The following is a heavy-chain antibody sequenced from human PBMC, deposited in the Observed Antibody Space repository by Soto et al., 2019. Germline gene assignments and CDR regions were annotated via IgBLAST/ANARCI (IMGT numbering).Heavy chain of an antibody. CDR1: GFTFSSYG. CDR3: ARDLVYSSSWYRPYYYYGMDV. D-gene: IGHD6-13*01. CDR2: IWYDGSNK. V-gene: IGHV3-33*01. Sequence: PGGSLRLSCAASGFTFSSYGMHWVRQAPGKGLEWVAVIWYDGSNKYYADSVKGRFTISRDNSKNTLYLQMNSLRAEDTAVYYCARDLVYSSSWYRPYYYYGMDVWGQGTTVTVS. J-gene: IGHJ6*02.